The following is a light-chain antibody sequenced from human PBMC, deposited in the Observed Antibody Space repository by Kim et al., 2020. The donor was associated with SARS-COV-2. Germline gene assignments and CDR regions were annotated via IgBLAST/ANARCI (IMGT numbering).Light chain of an antibody. CDR1: SSDVGGYNY. J-gene: IGLJ2*01. V-gene: IGLV2-8*01. CDR2: EVT. CDR3: SSYAGSNNVI. Sequence: GQSVTISCTGTSSDVGGYNYVSWYQQHPGKAPKVMIYEVTKRPSGVPDRFSGSKSGNTASLTVSGLQAEDEADYYCSSYAGSNNVIFGGGTKVTVL.